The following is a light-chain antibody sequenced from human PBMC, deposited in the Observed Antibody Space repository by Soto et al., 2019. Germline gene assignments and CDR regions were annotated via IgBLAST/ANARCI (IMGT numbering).Light chain of an antibody. J-gene: IGKJ2*01. CDR2: KVS. V-gene: IGKV2-30*01. Sequence: EVVMTQSPLSLPVTLGQSASISCRSSQSLVYSDGNTYLNWFHQRPGQSPRRLIYKVSNRDSGVPDRFSGSGSCTDFTLNISGVETEDVGLYYCMQAKHWPLYTFGQGTKLEIK. CDR3: MQAKHWPLYT. CDR1: QSLVYSDGNTY.